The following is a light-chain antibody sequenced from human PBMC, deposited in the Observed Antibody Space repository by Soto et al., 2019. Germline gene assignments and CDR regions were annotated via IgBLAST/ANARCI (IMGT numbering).Light chain of an antibody. J-gene: IGLJ2*01. V-gene: IGLV3-1*01. Sequence: SYELTQPPSVSVSPGQTATMTCSGDKLGGKYVCWYQQKPGQSPVLVIYDDTKRPSGIPERFSGSNSGNTATLTISGTQAMDEADYYCQAWDNRVVFGGGTKLTVL. CDR1: KLGGKY. CDR3: QAWDNRVV. CDR2: DDT.